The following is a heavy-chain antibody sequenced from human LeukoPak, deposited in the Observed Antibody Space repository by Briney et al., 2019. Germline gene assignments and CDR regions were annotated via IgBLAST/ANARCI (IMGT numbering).Heavy chain of an antibody. J-gene: IGHJ4*02. V-gene: IGHV3-7*01. CDR1: GFIFSDFW. D-gene: IGHD3-10*01. Sequence: PGGSLRLSCVASGFIFSDFWMNWVRLAPGKGLEWVANINEDGSVQDYVGSVRGRFTISRDNAKNSLYLHMNSVRVEDTAVYYCATRESSMARSHWGQGTLVTISS. CDR3: ATRESSMARSH. CDR2: INEDGSVQ.